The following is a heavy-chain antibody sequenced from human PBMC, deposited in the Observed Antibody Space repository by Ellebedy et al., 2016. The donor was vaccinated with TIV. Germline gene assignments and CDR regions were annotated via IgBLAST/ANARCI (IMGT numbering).Heavy chain of an antibody. J-gene: IGHJ4*02. Sequence: MPGGSLRLSCTVSGDSITGHYWSWIRQSPGKGLEWIGYMYYSGKTNYNPSLKSRVTMSVDTSKNQFSLKVSSVTAADTAIYYCARGGASSKYFEFWGQGTLVTVSS. CDR3: ARGGASSKYFEF. V-gene: IGHV4-59*11. CDR1: GDSITGHY. CDR2: MYYSGKT.